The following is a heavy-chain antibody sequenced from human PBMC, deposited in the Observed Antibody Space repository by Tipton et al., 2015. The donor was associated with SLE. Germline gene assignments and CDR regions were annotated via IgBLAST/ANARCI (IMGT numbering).Heavy chain of an antibody. Sequence: TLSLTCSVSGYSIRSGYYWGWIRQPPGKGLEWIGYIYYSGSTNYNPSLKSRVTISVDTSKNQFSLKLSSVTAADTAVYYCARDARFADAFDIWGQGTMVTVSS. J-gene: IGHJ3*02. CDR3: ARDARFADAFDI. CDR1: GYSIRSGYY. CDR2: IYYSGST. V-gene: IGHV4-61*01. D-gene: IGHD3-3*01.